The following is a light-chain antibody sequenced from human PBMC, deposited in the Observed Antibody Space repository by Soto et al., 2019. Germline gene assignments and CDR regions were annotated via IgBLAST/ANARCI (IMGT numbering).Light chain of an antibody. V-gene: IGKV1-39*01. CDR3: QQTYRTRT. Sequence: DIQMTQSPSSLSASAGDRVTITCRASQGISTYLKWYQHSPGKAPKLLIFDASTLQRGVPSRFSGSGSGTEFNLTITSLQPEDFATYYCQQTYRTRTFGPGTTVDMK. J-gene: IGKJ1*01. CDR2: DAS. CDR1: QGISTY.